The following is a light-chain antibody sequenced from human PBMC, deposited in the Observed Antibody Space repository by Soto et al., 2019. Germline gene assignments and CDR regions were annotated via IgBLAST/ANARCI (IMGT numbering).Light chain of an antibody. CDR2: AAS. J-gene: IGKJ2*01. CDR1: QGISSY. CDR3: QQLDSYPRT. Sequence: IQLTQSPYSLSASVGDRVTITCRASQGISSYLAWYQHKPGKAPNLLIYAASTLQSGVQSRFSGSGSGTDFTLTISSLQPEDFATYHCQQLDSYPRTFGQGTKLEIK. V-gene: IGKV1-9*01.